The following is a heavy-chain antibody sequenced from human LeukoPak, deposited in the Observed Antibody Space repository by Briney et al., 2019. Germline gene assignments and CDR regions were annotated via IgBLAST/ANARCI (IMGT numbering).Heavy chain of an antibody. Sequence: GGSLRLSCAASGFTFSSDAMSWVRQAPGKGLQWFSAISGSGGDTYDADSVKGRFTISRDNSKNTLSLQMNSLRAEDTAVYYCAKDTSVARYCTNDICSPFDYWGQGTLVTVSS. CDR2: ISGSGGDT. CDR3: AKDTSVARYCTNDICSPFDY. D-gene: IGHD2-8*01. V-gene: IGHV3-23*01. J-gene: IGHJ4*02. CDR1: GFTFSSDA.